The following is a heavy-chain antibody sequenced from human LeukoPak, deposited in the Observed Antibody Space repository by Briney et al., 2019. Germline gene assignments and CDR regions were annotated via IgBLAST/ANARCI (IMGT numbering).Heavy chain of an antibody. J-gene: IGHJ4*02. CDR2: IKQDGSEK. CDR1: GFTFSTFW. V-gene: IGHV3-7*01. D-gene: IGHD3-22*01. Sequence: GGSLRLSCAASGFTFSTFWMSWVRQAPGKGLEWVANIKQDGSEKYYVDSVKGRFTISRDSAKNSLYLQMNSLRAEDTAVYYCARDRYQHDSSAYFGCYYWGQGTLVTVSS. CDR3: ARDRYQHDSSAYFGCYY.